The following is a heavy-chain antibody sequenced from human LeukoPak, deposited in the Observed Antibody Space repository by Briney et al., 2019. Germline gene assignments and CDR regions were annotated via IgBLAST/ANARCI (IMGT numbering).Heavy chain of an antibody. CDR3: ARGQGTVTIGYFQH. Sequence: GGSLRLSCAASGLTFSSYSMNWVRQAPGKGLEWVSSISSSSSYIYYADSVKGRFTISRDNAKNSLYLQIHSLRAEDTAVYYCARGQGTVTIGYFQHWGQGTLVTVSS. D-gene: IGHD4-17*01. CDR2: ISSSSSYI. V-gene: IGHV3-21*01. J-gene: IGHJ1*01. CDR1: GLTFSSYS.